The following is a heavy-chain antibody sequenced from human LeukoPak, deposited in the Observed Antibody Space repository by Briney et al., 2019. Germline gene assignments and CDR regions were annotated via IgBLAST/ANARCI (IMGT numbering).Heavy chain of an antibody. D-gene: IGHD5-12*01. CDR3: ARVNIGVDY. CDR1: GGSISSYY. Sequence: SETLSLTCTVSGGSISSYYWSWIRQPPGKGLEWIGYIYYSGSTIYNPSLKSRVTISVDTSKNQFSLKLSSVTAADTAVYYCARVNIGVDYWGQGTLVTVSS. CDR2: IYYSGST. V-gene: IGHV4-59*08. J-gene: IGHJ4*02.